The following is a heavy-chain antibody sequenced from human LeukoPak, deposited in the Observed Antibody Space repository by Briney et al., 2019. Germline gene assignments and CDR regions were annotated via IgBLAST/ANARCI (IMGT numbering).Heavy chain of an antibody. CDR1: GGSFSGYY. Sequence: SETLSLTCAVYGGSFSGYYWSWIRQPPGKGLEWIGEINHSGSTNYNPSLKSRVTISVDTSKNQFSLKLSSVTAADTAVYYCARNWVDAFDIWGQGTMVTVSS. CDR2: INHSGST. J-gene: IGHJ3*02. CDR3: ARNWVDAFDI. D-gene: IGHD3-16*01. V-gene: IGHV4-34*01.